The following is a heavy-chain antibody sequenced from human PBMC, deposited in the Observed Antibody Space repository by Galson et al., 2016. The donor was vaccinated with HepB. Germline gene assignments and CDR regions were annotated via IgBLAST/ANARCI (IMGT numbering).Heavy chain of an antibody. CDR2: IRSKTYGGTT. J-gene: IGHJ4*02. D-gene: IGHD2-2*01. CDR1: GFIFGDFA. V-gene: IGHV3-49*03. Sequence: SLRLSCATSGFIFGDFAMNWFRQAPGKGLEWVGFIRSKTYGGTTEYAASVKGRFTISRDDSKSIAYLQMNSLKIEDTAVYFCSRGGGFRCSRSSCYLVHHSYCDYWGQGSLVTVSS. CDR3: SRGGGFRCSRSSCYLVHHSYCDY.